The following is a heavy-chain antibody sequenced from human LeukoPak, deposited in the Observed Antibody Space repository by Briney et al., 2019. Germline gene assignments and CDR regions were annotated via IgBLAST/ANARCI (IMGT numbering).Heavy chain of an antibody. D-gene: IGHD3-16*01. CDR3: ARVAIGIDVAYTYPSEKWFDP. V-gene: IGHV1-2*02. CDR2: INPNSGGT. CDR1: GYTFTVYY. J-gene: IGHJ5*02. Sequence: GASVTVSCKASGYTFTVYYMHWVRQAPGQGLEWMGWINPNSGGTNYAQKFQGRVTMTRDTSISTAYMELSRLRSDDTAVYYCARVAIGIDVAYTYPSEKWFDPWGQGTLVTVSS.